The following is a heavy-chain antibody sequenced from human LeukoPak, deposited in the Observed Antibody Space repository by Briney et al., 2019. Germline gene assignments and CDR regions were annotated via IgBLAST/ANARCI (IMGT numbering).Heavy chain of an antibody. CDR3: AREAQKRNPHGSGSLNWFDP. CDR1: GFTFSSYA. Sequence: PGGSLRLSCATSGFTFSSYAMSWVRQAPGKGLEWVSAISGSGGSTYYADSVKGRFTISRDNAKNSLYLQMNSLRAEDTAVYYCAREAQKRNPHGSGSLNWFDPWGQGTLVTVSS. D-gene: IGHD3-10*01. V-gene: IGHV3-23*01. J-gene: IGHJ5*02. CDR2: ISGSGGST.